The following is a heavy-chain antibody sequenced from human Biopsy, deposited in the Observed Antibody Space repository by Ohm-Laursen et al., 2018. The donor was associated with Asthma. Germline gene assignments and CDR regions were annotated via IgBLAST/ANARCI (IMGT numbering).Heavy chain of an antibody. CDR1: GFSFDDYA. J-gene: IGHJ6*02. CDR3: ARDMGAGPNQPPSGSGSSHLYGMDV. D-gene: IGHD3-10*01. V-gene: IGHV3-9*01. CDR2: ISWNSGTI. Sequence: SLRLSCAASGFSFDDYAMFWVRQAPGKGLEWVSGISWNSGTIGYADSVKGRFTISRDNAKNSLYLQMNSLGPEDTAVYYCARDMGAGPNQPPSGSGSSHLYGMDVWGRGTTVTVS.